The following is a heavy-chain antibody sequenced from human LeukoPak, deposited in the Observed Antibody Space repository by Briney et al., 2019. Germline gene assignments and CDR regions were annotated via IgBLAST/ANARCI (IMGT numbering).Heavy chain of an antibody. D-gene: IGHD2-21*02. CDR2: IYHSGST. CDR1: GYSISSGDY. V-gene: IGHV4-38-2*01. CDR3: ARNTTEVVTSKWFDP. J-gene: IGHJ5*02. Sequence: SETLSLTCAVSGYSISSGDYWGWIRQPPGKGLEWTGSIYHSGSTHYNPSLKSRVTISVDTSKNQFSLKLSSVTAADTAVYYCARNTTEVVTSKWFDPWGQGTLVTVSS.